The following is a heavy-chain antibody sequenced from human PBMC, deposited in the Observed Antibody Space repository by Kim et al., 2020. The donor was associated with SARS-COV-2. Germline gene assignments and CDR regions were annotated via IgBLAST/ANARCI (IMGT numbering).Heavy chain of an antibody. CDR2: IDPSDSYT. CDR3: ARGSYYDTSGSEKDY. D-gene: IGHD3-22*01. J-gene: IGHJ4*02. V-gene: IGHV5-10-1*01. Sequence: GASLKISCQASGYSFANYWISWVRQMPGKGLEWMGRIDPSDSYTNFSPSFQGHVTLSTDKSINTAYLQCNSLKASDTAMYYCARGSYYDTSGSEKDYWGQGTLVIVSS. CDR1: GYSFANYW.